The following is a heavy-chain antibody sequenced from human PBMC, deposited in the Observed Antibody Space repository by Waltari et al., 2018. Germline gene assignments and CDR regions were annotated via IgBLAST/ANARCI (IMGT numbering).Heavy chain of an antibody. J-gene: IGHJ4*02. CDR3: ARVLSTVQLGIFAY. CDR1: GYSFTAYY. V-gene: IGHV1-2*06. D-gene: IGHD7-27*01. CDR2: SNPNRGAT. Sequence: QVQMVQSGAEVKKPGASVKVSCKASGYSFTAYYLHWVRQAPGQGLEWMGRSNPNRGATTYAQMFQGRVTMTRDTSISTAYMEVTGLRSDDTAVYYCARVLSTVQLGIFAYWGQGTVVTVSS.